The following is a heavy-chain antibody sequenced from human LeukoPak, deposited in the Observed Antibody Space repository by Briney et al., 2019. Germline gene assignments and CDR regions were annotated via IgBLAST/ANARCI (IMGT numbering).Heavy chain of an antibody. Sequence: GSSVKVPCKASGGTFSSYAISWVRQAPGQGLEWMGRIIPIFGTANYAQKFQGRVTITTDESTSTAYMELSSLRSEDTAVYYCASSNLAYCGGDCYSAFDYWGQGTLVTVSS. V-gene: IGHV1-69*05. D-gene: IGHD2-21*02. CDR3: ASSNLAYCGGDCYSAFDY. CDR1: GGTFSSYA. J-gene: IGHJ4*02. CDR2: IIPIFGTA.